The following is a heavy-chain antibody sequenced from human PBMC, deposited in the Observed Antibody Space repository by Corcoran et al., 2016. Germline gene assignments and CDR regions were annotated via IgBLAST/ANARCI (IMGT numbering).Heavy chain of an antibody. CDR3: ARERPSRLGNYGYVWGSVAGMDV. V-gene: IGHV1-46*01. CDR2: INPSGGST. CDR1: GYTFTSYY. D-gene: IGHD3-16*01. J-gene: IGHJ6*02. Sequence: QVQLVQSGAEVKKPGASVKVSCKASGYTFTSYYMHWVRQAPGQGLEWMGIINPSGGSTSYAQKFQGRVTMTRDTSTSTVYMALSSLRSADTAVYDGARERPSRLGNYGYVWGSVAGMDVWGQGTTGTVSS.